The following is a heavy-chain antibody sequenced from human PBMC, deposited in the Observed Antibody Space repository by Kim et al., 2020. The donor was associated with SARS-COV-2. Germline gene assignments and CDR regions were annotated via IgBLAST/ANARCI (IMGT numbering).Heavy chain of an antibody. J-gene: IGHJ4*02. Sequence: SETLSLTCTVSGDSVTSGAFYWSWIRQHPVKGLEWIAYFYYRGKTFYNPSLTFYNPSLESRLTMAVDTSKNQFSLKLSSVTAADTAVYYCAGGRGDSSNYEALDYWGLGTLVTVSS. D-gene: IGHD4-4*01. V-gene: IGHV4-31*03. CDR2: FYYRGKTFYNPSLT. CDR3: AGGRGDSSNYEALDY. CDR1: GDSVTSGAFY.